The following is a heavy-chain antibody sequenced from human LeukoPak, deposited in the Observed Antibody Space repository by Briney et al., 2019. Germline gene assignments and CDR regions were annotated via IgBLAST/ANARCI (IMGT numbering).Heavy chain of an antibody. CDR2: IWFDGSNK. CDR3: ARDWGYCSGGSCPLDY. Sequence: GRSLRLSCAASGFTFTTYGMHWVRQAPGKGLEWVAVIWFDGSNKNYADFVKGRFTISRDNSKNTLYLQMNSLRAEDTAVYYCARDWGYCSGGSCPLDYWGQGSLVTVSS. CDR1: GFTFTTYG. V-gene: IGHV3-33*01. J-gene: IGHJ4*02. D-gene: IGHD2-15*01.